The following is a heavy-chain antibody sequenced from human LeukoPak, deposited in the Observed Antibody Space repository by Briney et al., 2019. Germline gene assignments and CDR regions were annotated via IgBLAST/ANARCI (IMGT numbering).Heavy chain of an antibody. CDR2: ISSSSSYI. V-gene: IGHV3-21*01. J-gene: IGHJ6*03. Sequence: GGSLRLSCAASGFTFSTYSMNWVRQAPGKGLEWVSSISSSSSYIYYADSVQGRFTISRDNARNSLFLQMNSLRAEDTAVYYCAKVGKYYYDTSGYSQEWEYFYYYMDVWGKGTTVTVSS. D-gene: IGHD3-22*01. CDR1: GFTFSTYS. CDR3: AKVGKYYYDTSGYSQEWEYFYYYMDV.